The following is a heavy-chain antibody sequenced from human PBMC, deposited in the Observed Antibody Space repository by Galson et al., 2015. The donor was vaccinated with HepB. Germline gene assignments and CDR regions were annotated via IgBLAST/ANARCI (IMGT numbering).Heavy chain of an antibody. J-gene: IGHJ6*02. CDR3: ARFANYGEGSYGMDV. Sequence: QSGAEVKKPGESLKISCKGSGYSFTSYWIGWVRQMPGKGLEWMGIIYPGDSDTRYSPSFQGKVTISADKSISTAYLQWSSLKASDTAMYYCARFANYGEGSYGMDVWGQGTTVTVSS. CDR1: GYSFTSYW. V-gene: IGHV5-51*01. CDR2: IYPGDSDT. D-gene: IGHD1-7*01.